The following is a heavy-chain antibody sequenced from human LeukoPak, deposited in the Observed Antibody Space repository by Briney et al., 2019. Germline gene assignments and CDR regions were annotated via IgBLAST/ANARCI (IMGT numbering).Heavy chain of an antibody. Sequence: SETLSLTCAVYGGSFSGYYWSWIRQPPGKGLEWIGEINHSGSTNYNPSLKSRVTISVDTSKNQFSLKLSSVTAADTAVCYCARAGVAVAGTGYYFDYWGQGTLVTVSS. V-gene: IGHV4-34*01. CDR1: GGSFSGYY. CDR3: ARAGVAVAGTGYYFDY. CDR2: INHSGST. D-gene: IGHD6-19*01. J-gene: IGHJ4*02.